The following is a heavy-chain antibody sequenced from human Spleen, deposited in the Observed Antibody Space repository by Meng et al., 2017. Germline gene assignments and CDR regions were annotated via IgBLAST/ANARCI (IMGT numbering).Heavy chain of an antibody. J-gene: IGHJ4*02. CDR1: GGSFSGYY. D-gene: IGHD4-11*01. CDR2: INHSGST. V-gene: IGHV4-34*01. Sequence: GSLRLSCAVYGGSFSGYYWSWIRQPPGKGLEWIGEINHSGSTNYNPSLKSRVTISVDTSKNQFSLKLSSVTAADTAVYYCARDDYHIDYWGQGTLVTVSS. CDR3: ARDDYHIDY.